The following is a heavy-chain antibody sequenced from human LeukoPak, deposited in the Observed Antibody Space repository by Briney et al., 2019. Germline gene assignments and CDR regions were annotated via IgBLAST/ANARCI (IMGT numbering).Heavy chain of an antibody. V-gene: IGHV1-18*01. J-gene: IGHJ4*02. CDR1: GYTFTSYG. Sequence: ASVKVSCKASGYTFTSYGISWVRQAPGQGLEWMGWISAYNGNTNYAQKLQGRVTMTTDTSTSTAYMELRSLRSDDTAVYYCARVLKHYCSGGSCYFDYWGQGTLVIVSS. CDR3: ARVLKHYCSGGSCYFDY. CDR2: ISAYNGNT. D-gene: IGHD2-15*01.